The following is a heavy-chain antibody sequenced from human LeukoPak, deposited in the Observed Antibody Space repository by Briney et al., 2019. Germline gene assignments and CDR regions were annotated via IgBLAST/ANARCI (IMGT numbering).Heavy chain of an antibody. V-gene: IGHV1-69*04. CDR2: IIPILGIA. J-gene: IGHJ4*02. CDR3: ARDQDGGGSDY. CDR1: GGTFSSYA. D-gene: IGHD3-16*01. Sequence: SVKVSCKASGGTFSSYAISWVRQAPGQGLEWMGRIIPILGIANYAQKFQGRVTTTADKSTSTAYMELSSLRSEDTAVYYCARDQDGGGSDYWGQGTLVTVSS.